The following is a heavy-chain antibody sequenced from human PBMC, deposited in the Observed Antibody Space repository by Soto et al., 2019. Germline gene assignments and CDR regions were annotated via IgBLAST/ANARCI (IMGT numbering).Heavy chain of an antibody. V-gene: IGHV3-33*01. CDR1: GFTFISFG. CDR2: IWHDGTNR. Sequence: GGSLRLSCEASGFTFISFGMHWVRQAPGKGLEWVAMIWHDGTNRYYLDSVKGRFTISRDNSKDTLYLQMNNLRAEDTAVYYCARTGLQIVQATSYYYGLDVWGQGTTLTVSS. J-gene: IGHJ6*02. D-gene: IGHD2-8*01. CDR3: ARTGLQIVQATSYYYGLDV.